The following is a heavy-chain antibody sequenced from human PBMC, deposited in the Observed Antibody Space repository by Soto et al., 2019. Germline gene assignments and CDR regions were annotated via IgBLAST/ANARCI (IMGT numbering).Heavy chain of an antibody. J-gene: IGHJ5*02. D-gene: IGHD3-10*01. CDR2: IYPGDSDT. CDR3: ARQLAYGSGSLKLDP. Sequence: GESLKISCKGSGYSFTSYWTGWVRQMPGKGLEWMGIIYPGDSDTRYSPSFQGQVTISADKSISTAYLQWSSLKASDTAMYYCARQLAYGSGSLKLDPWGQGTLVTVS. V-gene: IGHV5-51*01. CDR1: GYSFTSYW.